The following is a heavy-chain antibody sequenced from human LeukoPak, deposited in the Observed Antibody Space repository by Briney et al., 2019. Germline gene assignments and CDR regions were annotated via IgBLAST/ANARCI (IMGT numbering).Heavy chain of an antibody. Sequence: PGRSLRLSCAASGFTFSSYGMHWVRQAPGKGLEWVAVAYHDGWRGVSDKYYVDSVKGRFTVSRDNSKNTLYLQMSSLGTEDTAVYYCATGSGYYYDHWGQGTLVTVS. D-gene: IGHD3-22*01. V-gene: IGHV3-33*01. CDR1: GFTFSSYG. CDR2: AYHDGWRGVSDK. J-gene: IGHJ4*02. CDR3: ATGSGYYYDH.